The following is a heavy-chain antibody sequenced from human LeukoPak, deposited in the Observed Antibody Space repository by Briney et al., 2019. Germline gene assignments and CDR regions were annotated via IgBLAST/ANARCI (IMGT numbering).Heavy chain of an antibody. D-gene: IGHD6-19*01. J-gene: IGHJ4*02. CDR3: ARGGWSLDY. V-gene: IGHV4-59*11. Sequence: SETQSLTCTVSGDSTSSHYWSWIRQTPGKGLEWVGYIHNNGATNYNPSLKSRITTSLDTSKNQFSLKLNSVTAADTAVYYCARGGWSLDYWGQGTLVTVSS. CDR2: IHNNGAT. CDR1: GDSTSSHY.